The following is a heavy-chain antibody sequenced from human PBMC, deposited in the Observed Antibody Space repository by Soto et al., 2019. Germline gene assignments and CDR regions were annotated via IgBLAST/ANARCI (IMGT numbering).Heavy chain of an antibody. CDR3: ARRERTAGTDWWFDP. D-gene: IGHD6-13*01. CDR1: GGSISSSSFH. Sequence: QLQLQESGPGLVKPSETLSLTCTVSGGSISSSSFHWGWIRQPPGKGLEWIGSIYYSGSTYYSPSLTSSVTITVDPSKPQHSLKLSSVTAADTAVYYCARRERTAGTDWWFDPWCKGTLVTVSS. J-gene: IGHJ5*02. V-gene: IGHV4-39*01. CDR2: IYYSGST.